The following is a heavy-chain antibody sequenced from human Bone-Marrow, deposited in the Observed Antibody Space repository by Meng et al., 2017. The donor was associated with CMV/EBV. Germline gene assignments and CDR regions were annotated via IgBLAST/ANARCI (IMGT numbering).Heavy chain of an antibody. J-gene: IGHJ6*02. CDR1: GFTVSSNY. V-gene: IGHV3-53*05. CDR3: ARRSYYPDYYYYGMDV. CDR2: IYSGGST. Sequence: GESLKISCTVSGFTVSSNYMNWVRRAPGKGLEWVSVIYSGGSTYYADSVKGRFTISRDNSKNTVYLQMNSLRSDDTAVYYCARRSYYPDYYYYGMDVWGQGTTVPVSS. D-gene: IGHD1-26*01.